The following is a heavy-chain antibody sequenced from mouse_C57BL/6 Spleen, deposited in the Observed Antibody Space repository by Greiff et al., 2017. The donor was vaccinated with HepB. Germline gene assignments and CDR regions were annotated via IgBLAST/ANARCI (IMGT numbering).Heavy chain of an antibody. CDR2: INPYNGDT. J-gene: IGHJ3*01. CDR3: ASLYGNGGFAY. CDR1: GYSFTGYF. Sequence: EVQRVESGPELVKPGDSVKISCKASGYSFTGYFMNWVMQSHGKSLEWIGRINPYNGDTFYNQKFKGKATLTVDKSSSTAHMELRSLTSEDSAVYYCASLYGNGGFAYWGQGTLVTVSA. D-gene: IGHD2-1*01. V-gene: IGHV1-20*01.